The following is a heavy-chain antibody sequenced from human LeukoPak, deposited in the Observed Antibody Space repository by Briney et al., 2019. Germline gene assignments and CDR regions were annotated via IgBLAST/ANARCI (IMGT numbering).Heavy chain of an antibody. CDR3: ARHWLDSGSPDRLDY. Sequence: PSETLSLTCTVSGGSFSSYYWSWIRQPPGKGLEWIGYIYYSGSTNYNPSLKSRVTISVDTSKNQFSLKLSSVTAADTAVYYCARHWLDSGSPDRLDYWGQGALVTVSS. J-gene: IGHJ4*02. V-gene: IGHV4-59*08. D-gene: IGHD3-10*01. CDR1: GGSFSSYY. CDR2: IYYSGST.